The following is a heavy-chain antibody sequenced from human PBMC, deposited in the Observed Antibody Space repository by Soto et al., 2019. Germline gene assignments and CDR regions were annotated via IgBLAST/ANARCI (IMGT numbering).Heavy chain of an antibody. CDR2: ISSNGGST. D-gene: IGHD2-2*01. CDR3: VKDGDPYCSSTSCYLPLLDY. V-gene: IGHV3-64D*08. CDR1: GFTFSSYA. J-gene: IGHJ4*02. Sequence: GGSLRLSCSASGFTFSSYAMHWVRQAPGKGLEYVSAISSNGGSTYCADSVKGRFTISRDNSKNTLYLQMSSLRAEDTAVYYCVKDGDPYCSSTSCYLPLLDYSGQGSLVTVSS.